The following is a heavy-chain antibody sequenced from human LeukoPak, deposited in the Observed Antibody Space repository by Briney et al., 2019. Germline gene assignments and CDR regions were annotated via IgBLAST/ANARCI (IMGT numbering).Heavy chain of an antibody. CDR1: GYTFTVHF. CDR3: ARGGVPGRQLDY. D-gene: IGHD6-13*01. CDR2: INPNTGGT. J-gene: IGHJ4*02. Sequence: VASVTVSCKTSGYTFTVHFMYWVRQAPGQGLEWMGWINPNTGGTNYAQKFQGRVTMTRDTSSSTAYMELTRLTSDDTAVYYCARGGVPGRQLDYWGPGTLVTVSS. V-gene: IGHV1-2*02.